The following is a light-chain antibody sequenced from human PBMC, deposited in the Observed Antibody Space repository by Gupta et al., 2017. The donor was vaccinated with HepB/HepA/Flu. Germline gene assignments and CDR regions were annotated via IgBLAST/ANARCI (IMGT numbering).Light chain of an antibody. CDR2: ENN. Sequence: SVLTQPPSVSAAPGQKVTISCSGSSSNIGNNYVSWYQQLPGTAPKLLIYENNKRPSGIPDRFSGSKSGTSATLGITGLPTGDEADYYCGTWDSSLSAVVFGGGTKLTVL. CDR3: GTWDSSLSAVV. CDR1: SSNIGNNY. J-gene: IGLJ2*01. V-gene: IGLV1-51*02.